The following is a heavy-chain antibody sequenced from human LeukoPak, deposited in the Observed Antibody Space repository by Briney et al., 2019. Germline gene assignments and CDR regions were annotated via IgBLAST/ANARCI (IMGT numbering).Heavy chain of an antibody. J-gene: IGHJ4*02. Sequence: GGSLRLSCAASGFTFSSYWMSWVRQAPGKGLEWVANIKQDGSEKYYVDSVKGRFTISRHNAKNSLYLQMNSLRAEDTALYYCAKDTSPLLESPLLDSSGSGALDYWGQGTLVTVSS. D-gene: IGHD3-22*01. CDR2: IKQDGSEK. CDR1: GFTFSSYW. CDR3: AKDTSPLLESPLLDSSGSGALDY. V-gene: IGHV3-7*03.